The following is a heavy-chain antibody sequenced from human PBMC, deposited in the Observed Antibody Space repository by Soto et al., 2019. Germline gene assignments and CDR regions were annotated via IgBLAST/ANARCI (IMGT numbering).Heavy chain of an antibody. CDR1: GYTFTGHY. CDR2: VGPESGAT. V-gene: IGHV1-2*02. J-gene: IGHJ4*02. Sequence: ASVKVSCKASGYTFTGHYIHWVRQTPEQGPEWMGEVGPESGATRYAQRFQGRVTMTRDMSITTVYMELNNLSPDDTAVYYCGRGRSGQIVVFYWGQGTPVTVSS. D-gene: IGHD1-26*01. CDR3: GRGRSGQIVVFY.